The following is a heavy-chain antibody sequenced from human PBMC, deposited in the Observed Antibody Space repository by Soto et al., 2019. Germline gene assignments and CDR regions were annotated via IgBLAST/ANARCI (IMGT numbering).Heavy chain of an antibody. D-gene: IGHD2-15*01. CDR2: ISYDGSNK. Sequence: GGSLRLSCAASGFTFSSYAMQWVRQAPGKGLEWVAVISYDGSNKYYADSVKGRFTISRDNSKNTLYLQMNSLRVEDTAVYYCARAVVGDAFDIWGQGTMVTVSS. J-gene: IGHJ3*02. V-gene: IGHV3-30*04. CDR3: ARAVVGDAFDI. CDR1: GFTFSSYA.